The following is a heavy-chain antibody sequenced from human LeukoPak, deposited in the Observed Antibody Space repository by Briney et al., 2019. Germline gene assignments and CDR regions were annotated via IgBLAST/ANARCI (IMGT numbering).Heavy chain of an antibody. CDR2: IYYTGRT. D-gene: IGHD3-22*01. CDR1: GGSISSSSYY. J-gene: IGHJ5*02. CDR3: AREPRGQQTQYYYDSSGHNWFDP. Sequence: SETLSLTCTVSGGSISSSSYYWGWLRQPPGKGREGIGSIYYTGRTYDNPSLKSRVTISVNTSKNQYSQKLRSVTAADAAVYYCAREPRGQQTQYYYDSSGHNWFDPWGQGTLVTVSS. V-gene: IGHV4-39*07.